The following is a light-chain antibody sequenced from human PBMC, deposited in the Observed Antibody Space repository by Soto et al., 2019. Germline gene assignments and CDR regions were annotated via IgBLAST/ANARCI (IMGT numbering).Light chain of an antibody. J-gene: IGKJ2*01. CDR3: QQYGSSPNT. V-gene: IGKV3-20*01. CDR2: GAS. Sequence: EIVLTQSPGTLSLSPGERATLSCRASQSVSSSYLAWYQQKPGQAPRLLIYGASSRATGIPDRFSGSGSGTDFTRTISRLKPEDLAVYYCQQYGSSPNTFGQGTKLEIK. CDR1: QSVSSSY.